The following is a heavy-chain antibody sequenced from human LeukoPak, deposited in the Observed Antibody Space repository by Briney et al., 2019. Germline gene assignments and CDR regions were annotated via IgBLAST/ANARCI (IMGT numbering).Heavy chain of an antibody. D-gene: IGHD3-3*01. CDR1: GYTFTSYD. Sequence: ASVKVSCKASGYTFTSYDINWVRQATGQGLERMGWMNPNSGNTGYAQKFQGRVTMTRNTSISTAYMELSSLRSEDTAVYYCASGNYDFWSGYPHFDYWGQGTLVTVSS. J-gene: IGHJ4*02. CDR2: MNPNSGNT. CDR3: ASGNYDFWSGYPHFDY. V-gene: IGHV1-8*01.